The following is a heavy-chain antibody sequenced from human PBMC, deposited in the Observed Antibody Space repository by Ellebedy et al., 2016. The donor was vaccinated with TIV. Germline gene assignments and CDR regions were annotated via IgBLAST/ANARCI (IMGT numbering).Heavy chain of an antibody. V-gene: IGHV3-15*01. CDR1: GFTFSNAW. CDR2: IKSKTDGGSA. CDR3: TTVYRYNYDAV. D-gene: IGHD5-18*01. Sequence: GGSLTLSCAASGFTFSNAWMNWVRQAPGKGLEWVGRIKSKTDGGSADYAAPVKGRCTITRDDSKNTLYMQMNSLKTEDTAVYFCTTVYRYNYDAVWGQGTLVTVSS. J-gene: IGHJ4*02.